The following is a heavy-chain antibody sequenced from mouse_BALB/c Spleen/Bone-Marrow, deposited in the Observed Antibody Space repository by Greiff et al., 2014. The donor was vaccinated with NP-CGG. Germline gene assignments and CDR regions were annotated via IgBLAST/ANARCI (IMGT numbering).Heavy chain of an antibody. Sequence: DVKLVESGPGLVKPSQTVSLTCTVTGISITTGNYRWSWIRQFPGNKLEWIGYIYYSGTITYNPSLTSRTTITRDTSKNQFFLEMNSLTAEDTATYYCARDGNYAMDYWGQGTLVTVSS. CDR3: ARDGNYAMDY. CDR1: GISITTGNYR. CDR2: IYYSGTI. V-gene: IGHV3-5*02. D-gene: IGHD1-1*02. J-gene: IGHJ4*01.